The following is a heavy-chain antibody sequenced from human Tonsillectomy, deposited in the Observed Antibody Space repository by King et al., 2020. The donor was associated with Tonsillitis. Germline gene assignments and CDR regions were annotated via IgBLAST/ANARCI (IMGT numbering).Heavy chain of an antibody. D-gene: IGHD2-15*01. Sequence: QLVQSGAEVKKPGASVKVSCKASGYTFTSYDINWVRQATGQGLEWMGWMNPNSGNTGYAQKFQGRVTMTRNTSIRTAYMELSSLRSEDAAVYYCARRGPPDCSGGSCYYYDAFDIWGQGTMVTVSS. J-gene: IGHJ3*02. CDR1: GYTFTSYD. V-gene: IGHV1-8*01. CDR3: ARRGPPDCSGGSCYYYDAFDI. CDR2: MNPNSGNT.